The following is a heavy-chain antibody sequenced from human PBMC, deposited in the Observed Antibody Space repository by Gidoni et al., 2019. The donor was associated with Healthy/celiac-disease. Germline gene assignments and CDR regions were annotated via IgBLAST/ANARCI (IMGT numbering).Heavy chain of an antibody. J-gene: IGHJ4*02. CDR2: ISGSGGST. Sequence: EVPLLESGGGLVQPGGSLSLSCAASGFTFSSYAMSWVRQAPGKGLEWVSAISGSGGSTYYADSVKGRFTISRDNSKNTLYLQMNSLRAEDTAVYYCAKDLLFSPAAGSPDYWGQGTLVTVSS. D-gene: IGHD6-13*01. CDR3: AKDLLFSPAAGSPDY. CDR1: GFTFSSYA. V-gene: IGHV3-23*01.